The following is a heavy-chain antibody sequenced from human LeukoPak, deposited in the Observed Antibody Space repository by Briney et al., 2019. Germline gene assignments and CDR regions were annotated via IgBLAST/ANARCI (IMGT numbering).Heavy chain of an antibody. V-gene: IGHV1-8*01. J-gene: IGHJ6*03. CDR2: MNPNSGNT. CDR1: GYTFTSYD. Sequence: ASVKVSCKASGYTFTSYDINWVRQATGQGLEWMGWMNPNSGNTGYAQKFQGRVTMTRNTSISTAYMELSSLRSEDTAVYYCARGGSGELSDWYYYYYMDVWGKGTTVTISS. D-gene: IGHD3-10*01. CDR3: ARGGSGELSDWYYYYYMDV.